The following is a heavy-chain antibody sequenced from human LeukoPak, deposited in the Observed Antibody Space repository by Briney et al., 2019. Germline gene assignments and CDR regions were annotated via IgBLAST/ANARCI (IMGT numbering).Heavy chain of an antibody. Sequence: GGSLRLSCSASGFTFDNYAMHWVRQAPMKGLEWVASINWRSDEIGYADSVKGRFTISRDNAKNSLYLQMNSLRAEDTAVYYCAKATGNYYYMDVWGKGTTVTISS. CDR2: INWRSDEI. CDR3: AKATGNYYYMDV. V-gene: IGHV3-9*01. CDR1: GFTFDNYA. J-gene: IGHJ6*03.